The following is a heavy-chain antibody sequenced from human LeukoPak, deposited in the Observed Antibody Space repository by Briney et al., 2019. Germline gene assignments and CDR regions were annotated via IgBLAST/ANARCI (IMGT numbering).Heavy chain of an antibody. Sequence: GASLRLSCVASGFTFRSYSMNWVRQPPGKGLEWVADISSSSHKKYYADSVKGRFTISRDNAKHSLYLQMDSLTAEDRDVYYCAGPNRTDSGTKDIDYWGQGTLVTVSS. J-gene: IGHJ4*02. V-gene: IGHV3-48*04. D-gene: IGHD3/OR15-3a*01. CDR3: AGPNRTDSGTKDIDY. CDR2: ISSSSHKK. CDR1: GFTFRSYS.